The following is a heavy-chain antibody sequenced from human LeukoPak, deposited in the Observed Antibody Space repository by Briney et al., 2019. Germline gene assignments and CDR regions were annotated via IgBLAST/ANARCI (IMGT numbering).Heavy chain of an antibody. CDR3: ARDRRSSGWYVFYMDV. D-gene: IGHD6-19*01. Sequence: PSETLSLTCTVSGGSISSYYWSWIRQPPGKGLEGIGYIYYSGSTNYNPSLKSRVTISVDTSKNQFSLKLSSVTAADTAVYYCARDRRSSGWYVFYMDVWGKGTTVTVSS. CDR1: GGSISSYY. CDR2: IYYSGST. J-gene: IGHJ6*03. V-gene: IGHV4-59*01.